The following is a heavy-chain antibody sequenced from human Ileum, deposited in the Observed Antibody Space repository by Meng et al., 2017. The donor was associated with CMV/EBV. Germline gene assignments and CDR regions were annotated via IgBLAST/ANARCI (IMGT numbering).Heavy chain of an antibody. D-gene: IGHD6-13*01. CDR3: ARGTTGAPGTDY. CDR2: ISISGSTR. V-gene: IGHV3-48*03. Sequence: GGSLRLSCVASGFTFSSYEVNWVRQAPGKGLEWVSYISISGSTRHYADSVKGRFTISRDNAKNSLYLQMNSLRVEDTAVYYCARGTTGAPGTDYWGQGTLVTVSS. CDR1: GFTFSSYE. J-gene: IGHJ4*02.